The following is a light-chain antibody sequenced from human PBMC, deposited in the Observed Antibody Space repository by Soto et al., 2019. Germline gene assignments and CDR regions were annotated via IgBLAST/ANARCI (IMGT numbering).Light chain of an antibody. J-gene: IGKJ4*01. Sequence: DLVMTQSPLSLPVTPGEPASISCRSSQNLLHSNGYNYLDWYLQKPGQSPQLLIFLGSNRASGVPDRFSGRGSGTDFTLKISRVEAEDVGVYYCMQSLQTPLTFGGGTKVESK. CDR3: MQSLQTPLT. V-gene: IGKV2-28*01. CDR1: QNLLHSNGYNY. CDR2: LGS.